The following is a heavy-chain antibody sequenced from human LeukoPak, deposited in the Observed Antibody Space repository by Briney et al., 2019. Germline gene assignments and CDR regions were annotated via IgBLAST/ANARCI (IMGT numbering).Heavy chain of an antibody. V-gene: IGHV4-59*01. CDR1: GGSISSYY. Sequence: SETLSLTCTISGGSISSYYWSWIRQPPGKGLEWIGYIYYSGSTNYNPSLTSRVTISVDTSKNQFSLKLSSVTAADTAVYYCARDYYDSSGYYGSFYYYGMDVWGQGTTVTVSS. D-gene: IGHD3-22*01. CDR3: ARDYYDSSGYYGSFYYYGMDV. J-gene: IGHJ6*02. CDR2: IYYSGST.